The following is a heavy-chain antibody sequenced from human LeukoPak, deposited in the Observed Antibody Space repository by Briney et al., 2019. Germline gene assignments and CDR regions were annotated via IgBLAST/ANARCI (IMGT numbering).Heavy chain of an antibody. J-gene: IGHJ4*02. CDR2: ISSSSSYI. D-gene: IGHD6-6*01. Sequence: PGGSLRLSCTASGFTFGDYAMSWFRQAPGKGLEWVSSISSSSSYIYYADSVKGRFTISRDNAKNSLYLQMNSLRAEDTAVYYCARDLTSIAALPFDYWGQGTLVTVSS. CDR3: ARDLTSIAALPFDY. V-gene: IGHV3-21*01. CDR1: GFTFGDYA.